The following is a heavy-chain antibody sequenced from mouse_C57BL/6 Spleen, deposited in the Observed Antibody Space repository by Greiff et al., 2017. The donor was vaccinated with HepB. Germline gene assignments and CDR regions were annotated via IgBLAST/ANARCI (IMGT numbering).Heavy chain of an antibody. CDR3: TRYYGSSYDWFAY. CDR2: IDPETGGT. Sequence: QVQLKQSGAELVRPGASVTLSCKASGYTFTDYEMHWVKQTPVHGLEWIGAIDPETGGTAYNQKFKGKAILTADKSSSTAYMELRSLTSEDSAVYYCTRYYGSSYDWFAYWGQGTLVTVSA. CDR1: GYTFTDYE. J-gene: IGHJ3*01. D-gene: IGHD1-1*01. V-gene: IGHV1-15*01.